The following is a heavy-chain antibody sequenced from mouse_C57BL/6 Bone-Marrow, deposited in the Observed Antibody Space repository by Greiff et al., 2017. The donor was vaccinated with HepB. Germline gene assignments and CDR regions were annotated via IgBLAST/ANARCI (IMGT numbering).Heavy chain of an antibody. J-gene: IGHJ2*01. CDR1: GYSITSGYY. Sequence: EVKLEESGPGLVKPSQSLSLTCSVTGYSITSGYYWNWIRQFPGNKLEWMGYISYDGSNNYNPSLKNRISITRDTSKNQFFLKLNSVTTEDTATYYCAREGTAQALDYWGQGTTLTVSS. CDR2: ISYDGSN. CDR3: AREGTAQALDY. D-gene: IGHD3-2*02. V-gene: IGHV3-6*01.